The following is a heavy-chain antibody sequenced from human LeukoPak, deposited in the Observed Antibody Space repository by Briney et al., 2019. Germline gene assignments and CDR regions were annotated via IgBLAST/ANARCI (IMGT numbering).Heavy chain of an antibody. CDR2: ISYDGTNK. D-gene: IGHD6-19*01. CDR3: ARVELYASGWYGSIDY. CDR1: GFTFSSYG. J-gene: IGHJ4*02. Sequence: SGRSLRLSGAASGFTFSSYGMHWVRQAPGKGLDWVAVISYDGTNKYYADSVRGRFTISRDNSKNTLYLQMDSLRTEDTAVYYCARVELYASGWYGSIDYWGQGTLVAVSS. V-gene: IGHV3-30*19.